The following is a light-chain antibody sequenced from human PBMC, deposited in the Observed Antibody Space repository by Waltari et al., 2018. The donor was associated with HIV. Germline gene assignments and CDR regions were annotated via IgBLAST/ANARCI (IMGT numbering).Light chain of an antibody. CDR2: KDK. CDR3: QSADSSTTYWV. Sequence: SYELPQPHSVSVSPGQTARITCSGEVLTMPYIYWYQQKPGQAPVLVIYKDKERPSGIPERFSGSSTGTTVTLTISGVQAEDEADYYCQSADSSTTYWVFGGGTKLTVL. V-gene: IGLV3-25*03. J-gene: IGLJ3*02. CDR1: VLTMPY.